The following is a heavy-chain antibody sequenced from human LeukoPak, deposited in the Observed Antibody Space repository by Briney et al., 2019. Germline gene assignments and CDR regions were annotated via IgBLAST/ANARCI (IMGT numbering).Heavy chain of an antibody. Sequence: PSETLSLTCAVYGGSFSGYYWSWIRQPPGKGLEWIGEINHSGSTNYNPSLKSRVTISVDTSKNQFSLKLSSVTAADTAVYYCARITDRDAFDIWGQGTMVTVSS. J-gene: IGHJ3*02. V-gene: IGHV4-34*01. CDR3: ARITDRDAFDI. CDR2: INHSGST. CDR1: GGSFSGYY.